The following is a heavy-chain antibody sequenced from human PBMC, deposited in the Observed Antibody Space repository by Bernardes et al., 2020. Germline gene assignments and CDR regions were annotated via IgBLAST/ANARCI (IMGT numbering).Heavy chain of an antibody. CDR2: INHSGST. CDR3: ARAVVFWSGYFGY. Sequence: SETLSLTCAVYGGSFSGYYWSWIRQPPGKGLEWIGEINHSGSTNYNPSLKSRVTISVDTSKNQFSLKLSSVTAADTAVYYCARAVVFWSGYFGYWGQGTLVTVSS. J-gene: IGHJ4*02. V-gene: IGHV4-34*01. D-gene: IGHD3-3*01. CDR1: GGSFSGYY.